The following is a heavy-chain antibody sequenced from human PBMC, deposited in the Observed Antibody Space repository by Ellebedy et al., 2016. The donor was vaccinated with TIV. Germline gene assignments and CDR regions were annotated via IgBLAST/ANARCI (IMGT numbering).Heavy chain of an antibody. V-gene: IGHV3-21*01. CDR2: VSSSNSYI. J-gene: IGHJ4*02. CDR3: AREIMAFDY. Sequence: PGGSLRLSCAASGFTSSSYSMNWVRQAPGKGLEWVSSVSSSNSYIYYADSVKGRFTISRDNAKNSLYLQMNSLRVEDTAVYYCAREIMAFDYWGQGTLVTVSS. D-gene: IGHD2-8*01. CDR1: GFTSSSYS.